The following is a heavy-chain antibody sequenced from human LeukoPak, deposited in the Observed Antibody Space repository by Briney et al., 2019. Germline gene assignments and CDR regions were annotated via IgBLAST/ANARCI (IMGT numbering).Heavy chain of an antibody. D-gene: IGHD6-6*01. Sequence: SETLSLTCTVSGGSISSYYWSWIRQPPGKGLEWIGYIYYSGSTNYNPSLKSRVTISVDTSKNQFSLKLSSVTAADTAVYYCARLGSSSFGGESPFDYWGRGTLVTVSS. CDR3: ARLGSSSFGGESPFDY. CDR1: GGSISSYY. CDR2: IYYSGST. J-gene: IGHJ4*02. V-gene: IGHV4-59*08.